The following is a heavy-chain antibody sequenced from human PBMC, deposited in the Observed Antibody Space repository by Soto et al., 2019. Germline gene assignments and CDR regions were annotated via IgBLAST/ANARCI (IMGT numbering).Heavy chain of an antibody. D-gene: IGHD6-13*01. Sequence: EVQLVESGGGLVQPGGSLRLSCAASGFTFSSYEMNWVRQAPGKGLEWVSYISSSGSTIYYADSVKGRFTISRDNAKNSLYLQMTGLRAGDTAVYYCARVAEIRSSWYVDYWGQGTLVTVSS. CDR1: GFTFSSYE. J-gene: IGHJ4*02. CDR3: ARVAEIRSSWYVDY. V-gene: IGHV3-48*03. CDR2: ISSSGSTI.